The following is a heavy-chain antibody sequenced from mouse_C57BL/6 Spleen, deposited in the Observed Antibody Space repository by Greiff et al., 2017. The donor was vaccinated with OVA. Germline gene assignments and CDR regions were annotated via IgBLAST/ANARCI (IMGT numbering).Heavy chain of an antibody. CDR3: DREGITRDWIAY. CDR2: IYPGDGDT. CDR1: GYAFSSYW. V-gene: IGHV1-80*01. J-gene: IGHJ3*01. D-gene: IGHD3-3*01. Sequence: QVQLKESGAELVKPGASVKISCKASGYAFSSYWLNWVKQRPGKGLEWIGQIYPGDGDTNYNGKFKGKATLTADTSSSTAYMQLSSLTSEDSAVYVGDREGITRDWIAYWGQGTLVTVSA.